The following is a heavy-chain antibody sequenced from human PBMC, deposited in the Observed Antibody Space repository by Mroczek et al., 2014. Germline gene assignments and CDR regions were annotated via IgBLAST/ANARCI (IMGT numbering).Heavy chain of an antibody. CDR2: ISYDGSNK. Sequence: VQLVQSGGGVVQPGRSLRLSCAASGFTFSSYGMHWVRQAPGKGLEWVAVISYDGSNKYYADSVKGRFTISRDNSKNTLYLQMNSLRAEDTAVYYCAKGAKLELLLYFDYWGQGTLVTVSS. V-gene: IGHV3-30*18. CDR1: GFTFSSYG. CDR3: AKGAKLELLLYFDY. J-gene: IGHJ4*02. D-gene: IGHD1-7*01.